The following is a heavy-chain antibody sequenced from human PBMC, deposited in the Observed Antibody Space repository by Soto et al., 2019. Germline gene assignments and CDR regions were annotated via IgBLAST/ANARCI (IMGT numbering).Heavy chain of an antibody. D-gene: IGHD6-19*01. J-gene: IGHJ2*01. Sequence: HPXGSLRLSCAASGXTFSSYGMHWVRQAPGKGLEWVAVIWYDGSNKYYADSVKGRFKISRDNSKNTLYLQMNSLGAEDTAVYYCARIPQIAVAGTRFGYFDLWGRGTLGTVS. V-gene: IGHV3-33*01. CDR1: GXTFSSYG. CDR2: IWYDGSNK. CDR3: ARIPQIAVAGTRFGYFDL.